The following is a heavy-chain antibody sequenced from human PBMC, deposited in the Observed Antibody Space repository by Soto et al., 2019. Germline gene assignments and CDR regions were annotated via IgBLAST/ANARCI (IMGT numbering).Heavy chain of an antibody. V-gene: IGHV1-18*04. J-gene: IGHJ4*02. CDR3: ARVRIVGAREIDF. Sequence: GGEVKKPGASVEVSCKASGYTFNRHGITWVRQAPGQGLEWMGGISGYNGDINYEQKFQGRVTLSSDTLTSTVYLELKSLRFDDTAVYYCARVRIVGAREIDFWGQGTLDTVSS. CDR1: GYTFNRHG. D-gene: IGHD1-26*01. CDR2: ISGYNGDI.